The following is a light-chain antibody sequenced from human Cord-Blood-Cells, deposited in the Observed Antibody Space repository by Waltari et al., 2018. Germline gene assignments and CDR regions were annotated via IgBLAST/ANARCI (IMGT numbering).Light chain of an antibody. V-gene: IGLV2-11*01. CDR1: SSDVGGYNY. CDR2: DVS. J-gene: IGLJ2*01. Sequence: QSDLTQPRSVSGSPGQSVTISCTGTSSDVGGYNYVSWYQQHPGKAPKLMIYDVSKRPSGVPVRFSDSKSGNTASLTISGRQAEDEADYYCCSYAGSYTLVFGGGTKLTVL. CDR3: CSYAGSYTLV.